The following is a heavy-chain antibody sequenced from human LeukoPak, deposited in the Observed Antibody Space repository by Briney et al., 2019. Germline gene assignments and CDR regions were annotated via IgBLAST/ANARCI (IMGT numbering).Heavy chain of an antibody. D-gene: IGHD3-10*01. CDR2: ISGNGGRT. J-gene: IGHJ4*02. CDR3: AKEQTSSGYFDY. V-gene: IGHV3-23*01. CDR1: GFTFNNYA. Sequence: GGSLRLSCAASGFTFNNYAMSWVRQAPGKGLEWVAAISGNGGRTYYTDSVKGRFTISRDNPKNTLYLLMNSLSAEDTALYCCAKEQTSSGYFDYWGQGTLVTVSS.